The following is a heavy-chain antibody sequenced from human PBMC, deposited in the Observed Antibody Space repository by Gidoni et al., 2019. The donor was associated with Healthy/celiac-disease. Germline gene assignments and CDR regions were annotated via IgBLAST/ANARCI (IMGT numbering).Heavy chain of an antibody. V-gene: IGHV4-34*01. CDR3: AREGGRHNGGSSLEHWFDP. CDR2: INHSGST. J-gene: IGHJ5*02. CDR1: GGSFSGYY. Sequence: QVQLQQWGAGLLKPSETLSLTCAVYGGSFSGYYWSWIRQPPGKGLEWIGEINHSGSTNYNPSLKSRVTISVDTSKNQFSLKLSSVTAADTAVYYCAREGGRHNGGSSLEHWFDPWGQGTLVTVSS. D-gene: IGHD1-1*01.